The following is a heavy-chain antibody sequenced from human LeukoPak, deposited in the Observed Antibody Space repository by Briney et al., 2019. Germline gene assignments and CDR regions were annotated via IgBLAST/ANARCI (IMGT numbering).Heavy chain of an antibody. CDR2: LSGSGITT. D-gene: IGHD6-19*01. CDR1: GFTFSNSA. CDR3: AKGIYSSGWSYFDY. V-gene: IGHV3-23*01. J-gene: IGHJ4*01. Sequence: GGSLRLSCAASGFTFSNSAMSWVRQAPGKGLEWVSTLSGSGITTYYADSVKGRFTISRDNSKETLYLQMNSLRAEDTAVYYCAKGIYSSGWSYFDYWGHGTLVTVSS.